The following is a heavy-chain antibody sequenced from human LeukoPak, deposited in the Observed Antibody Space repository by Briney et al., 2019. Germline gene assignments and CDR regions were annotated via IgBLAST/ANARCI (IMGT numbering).Heavy chain of an antibody. D-gene: IGHD5-24*01. J-gene: IGHJ6*02. Sequence: QSGGSLRLSCAASGFSVSAKYMNWVRQAPGKGLEWVSLLYSGGSTYYADSVKGRFTISRDNSKNTLYLQMNSLRAEDTAVYYCASRDKGYYYGMDVWGQGTTVTVSS. CDR3: ASRDKGYYYGMDV. V-gene: IGHV3-66*01. CDR2: LYSGGST. CDR1: GFSVSAKY.